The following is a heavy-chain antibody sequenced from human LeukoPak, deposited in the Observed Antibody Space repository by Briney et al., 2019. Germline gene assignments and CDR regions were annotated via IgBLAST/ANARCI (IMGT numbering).Heavy chain of an antibody. Sequence: SETLSLTCTVSGGSISSSSYYWAWIRQPPGKGLEWIGYIYHSGSTYYNPSLKSRVTISVDRSKNQFSLKLSSVTAADTAVYYCARGGMVATSFDYWGQGTLVTVSS. CDR3: ARGGMVATSFDY. CDR2: IYHSGST. D-gene: IGHD5-12*01. J-gene: IGHJ4*02. CDR1: GGSISSSSYY. V-gene: IGHV4-39*07.